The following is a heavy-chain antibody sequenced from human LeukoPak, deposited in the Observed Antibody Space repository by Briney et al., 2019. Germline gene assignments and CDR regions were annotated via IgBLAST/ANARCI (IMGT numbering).Heavy chain of an antibody. V-gene: IGHV4-39*07. CDR3: AREISGSGPPHY. CDR1: RVSINSTTYY. J-gene: IGHJ4*02. D-gene: IGHD3-10*01. CDR2: IFYRGST. Sequence: SETLSLTCSVSRVSINSTTYYWGWIRQPPGKGLEWIGTIFYRGSTYYSPSLKSRVTISVDTSKNQFSLKLSSVTAADTAVYYCAREISGSGPPHYWGQGTLVTVSS.